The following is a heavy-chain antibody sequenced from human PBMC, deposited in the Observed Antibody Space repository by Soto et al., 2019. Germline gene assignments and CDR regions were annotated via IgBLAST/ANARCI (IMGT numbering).Heavy chain of an antibody. J-gene: IGHJ4*02. V-gene: IGHV1-18*01. CDR3: ARGDTYYVNWYFDY. CDR1: GFTFTNYY. Sequence: QVQLVQSGAEVKKPGASVKVSCKTSGFTFTNYYINWVRQAPGQGLEVMGWISAYSGNTNYAQNLQGRVTMTTDTSAITAYLELRSLRSDDTAVYFCARGDTYYVNWYFDYWGQGTLVTVSS. CDR2: ISAYSGNT. D-gene: IGHD1-1*01.